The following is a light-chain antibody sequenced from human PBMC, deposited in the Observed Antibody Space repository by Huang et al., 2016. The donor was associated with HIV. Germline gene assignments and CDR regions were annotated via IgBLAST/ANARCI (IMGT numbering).Light chain of an antibody. Sequence: EIVLTQSPGTLSLSPGERATLACRASQSVSSPYLAWYQQKPGRAPRLLFYGASSRATGIPDRFSGSGSGTDFTLTISRLEPEDLAVYYCQQYDSSPWTFGQGTKVEIK. CDR1: QSVSSPY. V-gene: IGKV3-20*01. CDR2: GAS. CDR3: QQYDSSPWT. J-gene: IGKJ1*01.